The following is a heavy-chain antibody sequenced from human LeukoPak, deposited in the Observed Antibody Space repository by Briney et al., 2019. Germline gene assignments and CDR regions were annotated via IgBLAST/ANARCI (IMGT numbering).Heavy chain of an antibody. Sequence: GSLRLSCAASGFTFSSYGMHWVRQAPDKGLEWVAFIRYDGSNKYYADSVKGRFTISRDNSKNTLYLQMNSLRAEDTAVYYCAKPAYSSGWRPNYNWFDPWGQGTLVTVSS. V-gene: IGHV3-30*02. CDR1: GFTFSSYG. J-gene: IGHJ5*02. D-gene: IGHD6-19*01. CDR2: IRYDGSNK. CDR3: AKPAYSSGWRPNYNWFDP.